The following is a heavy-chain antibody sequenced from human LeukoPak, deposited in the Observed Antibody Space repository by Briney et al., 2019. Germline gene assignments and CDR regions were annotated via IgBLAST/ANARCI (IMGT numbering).Heavy chain of an antibody. CDR3: AKDPDCSGGSCYIDY. J-gene: IGHJ4*02. CDR2: FRWSGGST. CDR1: GFTFSIYA. D-gene: IGHD2-15*01. V-gene: IGHV3-23*01. Sequence: PGGSLRLSCAASGFTFSIYAVLWLRGSRGGAVEGFSAFRWSGGSTYYADSVQGRFTISRDNSKNTLYLQMNSLRAEDTAVYYCAKDPDCSGGSCYIDYWGQGTLVTVSS.